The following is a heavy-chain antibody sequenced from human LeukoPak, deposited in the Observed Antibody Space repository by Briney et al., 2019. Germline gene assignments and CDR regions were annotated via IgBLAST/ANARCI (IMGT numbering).Heavy chain of an antibody. V-gene: IGHV3-21*01. Sequence: PGGSLRLSCAASGFTFSGYSMNWVRQGPGKGLEWVSSITSSSSSTYYADSVKGRFTISRDNAKNSLYLHMNSLRAEDTAVYYCAPAGGISTWYFGYWGQGTLVTVSS. D-gene: IGHD1-26*01. CDR2: ITSSSSST. CDR1: GFTFSGYS. J-gene: IGHJ4*02. CDR3: APAGGISTWYFGY.